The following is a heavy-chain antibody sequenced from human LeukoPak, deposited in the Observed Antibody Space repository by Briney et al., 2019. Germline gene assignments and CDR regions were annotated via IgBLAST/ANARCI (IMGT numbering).Heavy chain of an antibody. V-gene: IGHV1-8*01. J-gene: IGHJ3*02. CDR3: ARGHCSGCSCYGVPDDDAFDI. D-gene: IGHD2-15*01. Sequence: ASVKVSCKASGYTFTSYDIDWVRQATGQGLEWMGWMNPNSGNTGYAQKFQGRVTMTRNTSISTAYMELSSLRSEDTAVYYCARGHCSGCSCYGVPDDDAFDIWGQGTMVTVSS. CDR1: GYTFTSYD. CDR2: MNPNSGNT.